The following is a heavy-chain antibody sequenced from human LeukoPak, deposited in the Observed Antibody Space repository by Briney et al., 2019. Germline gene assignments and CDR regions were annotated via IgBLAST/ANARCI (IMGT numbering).Heavy chain of an antibody. CDR1: GGSFSGYY. V-gene: IGHV4-34*01. CDR3: ARAPPNRTYFRP. Sequence: PSETLSLTCAIYGGSFSGYYWSWIRKPPGKGLEWIGEINHSGSTNYNPSLKSRVTISVDTSKNQFSLKLSSVTAADPAVYYCARAPPNRTYFRPWGQGTLVTVSS. CDR2: INHSGST. D-gene: IGHD3-10*02. J-gene: IGHJ5*02.